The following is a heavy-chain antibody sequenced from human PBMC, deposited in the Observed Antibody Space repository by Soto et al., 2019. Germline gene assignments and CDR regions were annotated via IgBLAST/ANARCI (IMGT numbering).Heavy chain of an antibody. J-gene: IGHJ5*02. D-gene: IGHD3-16*01. V-gene: IGHV1-8*02. CDR3: ARMETFGSLNWFDP. Sequence: ASVKVSCKASGYTFTNYYIHWLRQAPGQGLEWLGWMKPGSGDTGYAQKFQGRVTMTRDTSIETAYMELSSLRSDDTAIYYCARMETFGSLNWFDPWGQGTLVTVSS. CDR1: GYTFTNYY. CDR2: MKPGSGDT.